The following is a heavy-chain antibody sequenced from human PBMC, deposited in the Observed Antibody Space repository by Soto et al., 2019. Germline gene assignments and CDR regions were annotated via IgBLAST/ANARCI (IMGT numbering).Heavy chain of an antibody. CDR1: GDSISSYN. V-gene: IGHV4-59*08. J-gene: IGHJ5*02. CDR3: AVQDREYSYGLNWFDP. D-gene: IGHD5-18*01. CDR2: FRSSGGT. Sequence: SETLSLTCTVSGDSISSYNLAWIRQPPGKGLEWIGYFRSSGGTSYNPSLKSRVAISADTSTKQFSLRLTSVTAADTAVYYCAVQDREYSYGLNWFDPWGQGTLVTVSS.